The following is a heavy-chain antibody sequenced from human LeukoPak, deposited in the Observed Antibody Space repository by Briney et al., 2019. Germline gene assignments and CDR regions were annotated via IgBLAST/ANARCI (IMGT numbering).Heavy chain of an antibody. Sequence: SETLSLTCTVSGGSISSYYWSWIRQPPGKGLEWIGYIYYSGSTNYNPSLKSRVTISVDTSKNQFSLKLSSVTAADTAVYYCARERDSSSWPWFDPWGQGTLVTVSS. CDR3: ARERDSSSWPWFDP. CDR2: IYYSGST. J-gene: IGHJ5*02. CDR1: GGSISSYY. D-gene: IGHD6-13*01. V-gene: IGHV4-59*01.